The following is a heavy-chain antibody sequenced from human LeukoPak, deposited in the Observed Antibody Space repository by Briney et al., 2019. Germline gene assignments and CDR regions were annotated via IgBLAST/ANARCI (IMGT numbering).Heavy chain of an antibody. CDR1: GGSISSSNYH. V-gene: IGHV4-39*01. Sequence: PSETLSLTCTVSGGSISSSNYHWGWIRQPPGKGLEWIGSIYYGETTYYNASLKSRGTISEDSSKNQFSLKLRPVTAADTAVYYCVRQNGDSVSGYFDYWGQGTLVTVSS. CDR3: VRQNGDSVSGYFDY. J-gene: IGHJ4*02. D-gene: IGHD4-17*01. CDR2: IYYGETT.